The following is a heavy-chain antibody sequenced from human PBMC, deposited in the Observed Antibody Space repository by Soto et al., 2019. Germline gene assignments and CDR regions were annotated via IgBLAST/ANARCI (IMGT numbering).Heavy chain of an antibody. CDR3: ARDPVGRGVIYYYYGMDV. D-gene: IGHD3-10*01. V-gene: IGHV1-18*01. Sequence: ASVKVSCKASGYTFTSYGISWVRQAPGQGLEWMGWISAYNGNTNYAQKLQGRVTMTTDTSTSTAYMELRSLRSDDTAVYYCARDPVGRGVIYYYYGMDVWGQGTTVTVSS. J-gene: IGHJ6*02. CDR1: GYTFTSYG. CDR2: ISAYNGNT.